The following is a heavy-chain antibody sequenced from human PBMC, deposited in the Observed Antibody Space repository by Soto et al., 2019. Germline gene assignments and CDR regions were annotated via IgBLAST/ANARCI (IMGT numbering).Heavy chain of an antibody. CDR3: TRHHPSYYAF. J-gene: IGHJ4*02. CDR2: IYYSGTT. Sequence: QVQLRESGPGLVKPSETLSLTCSVSGDSITRNGYYWAWIRQPPGKGREWIGSIYYSGTTYYNPSLTSRVIISADTSKTPVSLQLSSVTAADTAECYCTRHHPSYYAFWGQGTVVTVSS. D-gene: IGHD3-3*01. V-gene: IGHV4-39*01. CDR1: GDSITRNGYY.